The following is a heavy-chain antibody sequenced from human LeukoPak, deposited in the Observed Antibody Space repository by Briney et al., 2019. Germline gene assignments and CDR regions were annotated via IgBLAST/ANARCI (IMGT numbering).Heavy chain of an antibody. CDR3: AKDPPTYYYGSGSYHVYYFDY. CDR2: INQDGTEK. Sequence: PGGSLRLSCAASGFTFTTYWMSWVRQLPGKGLEWVANINQDGTEKYYVDSVKGRFTISRDNAKNSLYLQMNSLRAEDTAVYYCAKDPPTYYYGSGSYHVYYFDYWGQGTLVTVSS. CDR1: GFTFTTYW. J-gene: IGHJ4*02. D-gene: IGHD3-10*01. V-gene: IGHV3-7*03.